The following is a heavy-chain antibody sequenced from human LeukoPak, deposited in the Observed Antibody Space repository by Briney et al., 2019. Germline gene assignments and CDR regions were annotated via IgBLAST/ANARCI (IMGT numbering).Heavy chain of an antibody. D-gene: IGHD2-2*02. CDR3: ARGVVPAAIEGNWFDP. J-gene: IGHJ5*02. CDR1: GYTFTGYY. CDR2: INPNSGST. Sequence: ASVKVSCKASGYTFTGYYMHWVRQAPGQGLEWMGWINPNSGSTNYAQKFQGRVTMTRDTSISTAYMELSRLRSDDTAVYYCARGVVPAAIEGNWFDPWGQGTLVTVSS. V-gene: IGHV1-2*02.